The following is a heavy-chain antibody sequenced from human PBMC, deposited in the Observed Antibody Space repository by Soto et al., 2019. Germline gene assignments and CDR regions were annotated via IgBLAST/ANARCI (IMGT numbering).Heavy chain of an antibody. Sequence: QVQLVQSGAEVKKPVSSVKVSCKASGGTFSSYTISWVRQAPGQGLEWMGRIIPILGIANYAQKFQGRVTITAVKSTSTAYMELSSLRSEDTAVYYCAREEYYYGSGAFFDYWGQGTLVTVSS. CDR1: GGTFSSYT. D-gene: IGHD3-10*01. V-gene: IGHV1-69*08. CDR2: IIPILGIA. CDR3: AREEYYYGSGAFFDY. J-gene: IGHJ4*02.